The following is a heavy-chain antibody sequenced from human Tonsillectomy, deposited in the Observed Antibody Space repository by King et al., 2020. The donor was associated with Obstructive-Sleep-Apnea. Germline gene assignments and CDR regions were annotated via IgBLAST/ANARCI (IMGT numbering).Heavy chain of an antibody. CDR1: GYTFTDYY. V-gene: IGHV1-2*02. CDR3: TRYPRGSLGIWAFDI. D-gene: IGHD3-16*01. J-gene: IGHJ3*02. Sequence: VQLVESGAEVKKPGASVKVSCKASGYTFTDYYIHWVRQAPGQGLEWMGWISPNGGAKNYAQKFQGRVTLTRDTSISTAYMELSGLTSDDTAVYYCTRYPRGSLGIWAFDIWGQGTMVTVSS. CDR2: ISPNGGAK.